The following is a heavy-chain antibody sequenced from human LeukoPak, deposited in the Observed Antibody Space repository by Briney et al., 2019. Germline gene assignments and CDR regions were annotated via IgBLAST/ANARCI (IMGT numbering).Heavy chain of an antibody. CDR2: LYYGENS. CDR3: ARQLPTAAADTRGYFDY. J-gene: IGHJ4*02. V-gene: IGHV4-39*01. Sequence: PSETLSLTCTVSGGSISIISSSTYYWGWIRQAPGKGLEWIGNLYYGENSHYNPSLKSRATLSVDTSNNQFSLKLTSVTAADAAVYFCARQLPTAAADTRGYFDYWGQGTVVTVSS. D-gene: IGHD6-25*01. CDR1: GGSISIISSSTYY.